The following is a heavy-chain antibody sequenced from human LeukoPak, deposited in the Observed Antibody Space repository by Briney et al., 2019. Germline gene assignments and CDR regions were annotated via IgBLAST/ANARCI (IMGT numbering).Heavy chain of an antibody. CDR3: ARGFTTYDFWSGYYLPGAPPDYYYYGMDV. CDR1: GYTFTGYY. V-gene: IGHV1-2*04. J-gene: IGHJ6*02. Sequence: ASVKVSCKASGYTFTGYYMHWVRQAPGQGLEWMGWTNPNSGGTNYAQKFQGWVTMTRDTSISTAYMELSRLRSDDTAVYYCARGFTTYDFWSGYYLPGAPPDYYYYGMDVWGQGTTVTVSS. D-gene: IGHD3-3*01. CDR2: TNPNSGGT.